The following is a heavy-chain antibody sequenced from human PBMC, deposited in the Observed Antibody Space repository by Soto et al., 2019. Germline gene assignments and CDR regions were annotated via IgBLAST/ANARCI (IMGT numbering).Heavy chain of an antibody. J-gene: IGHJ6*02. V-gene: IGHV3-30*04. CDR2: ISSDGSAK. CDR3: ARGSSIAARHYGMDV. CDR1: GFTFSLYT. D-gene: IGHD6-6*01. Sequence: GGSLRLSCAVSGFTFSLYTIQWVRQAPGKGLEWVAFISSDGSAKDYADSVKGRFTISRDNSENTVYLQMNSLRPDDTAVYYCARGSSIAARHYGMDVWGQGTTVTVSS.